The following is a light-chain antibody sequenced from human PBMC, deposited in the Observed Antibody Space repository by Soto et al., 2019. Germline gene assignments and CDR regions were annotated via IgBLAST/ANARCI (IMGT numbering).Light chain of an antibody. CDR2: SNN. Sequence: QSARTQPPSAPGTPGQRVTISCSGSSSNIGANYVYWYQHLPGTAPKLLIHSNNQRPSGVPDRFSGSKSGTSASLAISGLRSDDEADYYCAAWDDSLSGYVFGTGTKVTVL. CDR3: AAWDDSLSGYV. CDR1: SSNIGANY. J-gene: IGLJ1*01. V-gene: IGLV1-47*02.